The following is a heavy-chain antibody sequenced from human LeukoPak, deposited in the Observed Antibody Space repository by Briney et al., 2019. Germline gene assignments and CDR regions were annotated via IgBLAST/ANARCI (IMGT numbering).Heavy chain of an antibody. V-gene: IGHV3-21*01. CDR2: ISSSSSYI. J-gene: IGHJ4*02. Sequence: GGSLRLSCAASGFTFSSYSMNWVRQAPGKGLEWVSSISSSSSYIYYADSVKGRFTISRDNAKNSLYLQMNSLRAEDTAVYYCARVSCSGGSCGHDYWGQGTLVTVSS. CDR3: ARVSCSGGSCGHDY. CDR1: GFTFSSYS. D-gene: IGHD2-15*01.